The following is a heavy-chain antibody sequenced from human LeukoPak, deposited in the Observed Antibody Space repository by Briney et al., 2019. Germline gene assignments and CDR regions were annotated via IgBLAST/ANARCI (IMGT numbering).Heavy chain of an antibody. CDR1: GGTFSSYA. CDR2: IIPIFGTA. Sequence: ASVKVSCKASGGTFSSYAISWVRQAPGQGLEWMGGIIPIFGTANYAQKFQGRVTITADESTSTAYMELSSLRSEDTAVYYCARDVSSLRDPSGFDPWGQGTLVTVSS. CDR3: ARDVSSLRDPSGFDP. J-gene: IGHJ5*02. D-gene: IGHD5/OR15-5a*01. V-gene: IGHV1-69*13.